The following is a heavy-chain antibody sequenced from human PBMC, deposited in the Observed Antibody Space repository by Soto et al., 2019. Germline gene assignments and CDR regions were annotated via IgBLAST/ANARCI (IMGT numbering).Heavy chain of an antibody. CDR3: ARYCSGGSCYDY. D-gene: IGHD2-15*01. CDR1: GFTVSSNY. V-gene: IGHV3-66*01. Sequence: EVQLVESGGGLVQPGGSLRLSCAASGFTVSSNYMSWVRQAPGKGLEWVSVIYSGGSTYYADSVKGRFTISRDNSKNTLYLQMNSLRAEDTAVYHCARYCSGGSCYDYWGQGTLVTVSS. J-gene: IGHJ4*02. CDR2: IYSGGST.